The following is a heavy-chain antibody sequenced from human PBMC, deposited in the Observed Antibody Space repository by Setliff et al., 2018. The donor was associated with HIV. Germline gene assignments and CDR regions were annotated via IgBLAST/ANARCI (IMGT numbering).Heavy chain of an antibody. V-gene: IGHV1-24*01. Sequence: VASVKVSCKVSGYTVTELSINWVRQAPGKGPEWMGGFDPEDNEIVYAQKFQGRVTTTEDTSTDTAYMELSSLRPEDTAVYYCATRIRDGHRGYGYFDFWAREPWSPSPQ. CDR2: FDPEDNEI. CDR3: ATRIRDGHRGYGYFDF. J-gene: IGHJ4*02. D-gene: IGHD5-12*01. CDR1: GYTVTELS.